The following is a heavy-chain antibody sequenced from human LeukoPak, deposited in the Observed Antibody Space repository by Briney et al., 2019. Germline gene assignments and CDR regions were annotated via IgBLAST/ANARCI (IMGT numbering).Heavy chain of an antibody. Sequence: PGGSLRLSCAASGFNFIDYSMNWVRQAPGKGLEWVSGICGHGISIYYADSVKGRFTISRDNSKSTLYLVMNSLRAEDTAVYYCAKGRYSSGWYYFDYWGQGTLVTVSS. J-gene: IGHJ4*02. CDR2: ICGHGISI. D-gene: IGHD6-19*01. CDR1: GFNFIDYS. V-gene: IGHV3-23*01. CDR3: AKGRYSSGWYYFDY.